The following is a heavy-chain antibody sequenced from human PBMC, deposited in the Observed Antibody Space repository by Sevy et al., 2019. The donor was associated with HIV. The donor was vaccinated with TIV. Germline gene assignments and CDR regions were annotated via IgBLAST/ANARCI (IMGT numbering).Heavy chain of an antibody. J-gene: IGHJ4*02. CDR1: GYTFTGYY. V-gene: IGHV1-2*06. CDR2: INPNSGDT. CDR3: ARDQDYDFWSGLGRPNFDY. Sequence: ASVKVSCKASGYTFTGYYMHWVRQAPGQGLEWMGRINPNSGDTNYAQTFQGRVTMTRDTSISTAYMELSRLRSDDTAVYYCARDQDYDFWSGLGRPNFDYWGQGTLVTVSS. D-gene: IGHD3-3*01.